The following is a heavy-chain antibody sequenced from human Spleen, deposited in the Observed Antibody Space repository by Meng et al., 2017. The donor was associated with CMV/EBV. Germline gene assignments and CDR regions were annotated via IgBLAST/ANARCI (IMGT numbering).Heavy chain of an antibody. J-gene: IGHJ4*02. V-gene: IGHV3-7*01. CDR3: ARFGYSSGWYPHEFDY. CDR1: GFTFSTYW. D-gene: IGHD6-19*01. CDR2: IKEDGSEK. Sequence: GFTFSTYWMSWVRQAPGKGLEWVANIKEDGSEKYYVDSVKGRFTISRDNAKNSLYLQMNSLRAEDTAMYYCARFGYSSGWYPHEFDYWGQGTLVTVSS.